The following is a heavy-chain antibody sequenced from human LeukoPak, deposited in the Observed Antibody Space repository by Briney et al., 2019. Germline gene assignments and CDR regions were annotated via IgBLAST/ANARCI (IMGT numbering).Heavy chain of an antibody. V-gene: IGHV1-18*01. Sequence: ASVKVSCKASGYTFTSYGTSWVRQAPGQGLEWMGWISAYNGNTNYAQKLQGRVTMTTDTSTSTAYMELRSLRSDDTAVYYCARGAYYYDSSGYYDPFDYWGQGTLVTVSS. D-gene: IGHD3-22*01. CDR3: ARGAYYYDSSGYYDPFDY. CDR1: GYTFTSYG. CDR2: ISAYNGNT. J-gene: IGHJ4*02.